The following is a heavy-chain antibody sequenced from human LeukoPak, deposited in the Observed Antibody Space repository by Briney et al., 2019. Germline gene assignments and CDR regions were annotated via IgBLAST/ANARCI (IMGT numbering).Heavy chain of an antibody. J-gene: IGHJ4*02. CDR2: ISGSGGST. CDR3: AKDSSSWLDY. V-gene: IGHV3-23*01. Sequence: GASLRLSCAASGFTFSSYAMRWVRQAPGKGLEWVSAISGSGGSTYYTDSVRGRFTISRDNSKKILYLQMNSLRAEDTAVYYCAKDSSSWLDYWGQGTLVTVSS. CDR1: GFTFSSYA. D-gene: IGHD6-13*01.